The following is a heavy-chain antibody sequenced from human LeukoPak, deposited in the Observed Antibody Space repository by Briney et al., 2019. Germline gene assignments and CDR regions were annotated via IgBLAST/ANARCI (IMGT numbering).Heavy chain of an antibody. D-gene: IGHD4-17*01. J-gene: IGHJ4*02. V-gene: IGHV3-30*01. CDR2: ISYDGSNK. Sequence: PGGSLRLSCAASGFTFSSYAMHWVRQAPGKGLEWVAVISYDGSNKYYADSVKGRFTISRDNSKNTLYLQMNSLRAEDTAVYYCARDGAMTTVTTRASYYFDYWGQGTLVTVSS. CDR3: ARDGAMTTVTTRASYYFDY. CDR1: GFTFSSYA.